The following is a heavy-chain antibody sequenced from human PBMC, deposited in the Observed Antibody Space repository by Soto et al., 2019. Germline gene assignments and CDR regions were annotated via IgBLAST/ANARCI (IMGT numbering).Heavy chain of an antibody. CDR2: IKQDGSEK. Sequence: GGSLRLSCAASGFTFSSYWMSWVRQSPGKGLEWVANIKQDGSEKYYVDSVKGRFTISRDNAKSSLYLQMNSLRAEDTAVYYCARVIYYDSSGYFDYWGQGTPVTVSS. CDR3: ARVIYYDSSGYFDY. D-gene: IGHD3-22*01. CDR1: GFTFSSYW. J-gene: IGHJ4*02. V-gene: IGHV3-7*03.